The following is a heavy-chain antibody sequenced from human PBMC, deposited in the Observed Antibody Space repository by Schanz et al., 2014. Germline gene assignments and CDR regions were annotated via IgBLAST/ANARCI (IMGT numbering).Heavy chain of an antibody. Sequence: PGGSLRLSCAASGFTFNSYAMTWVRQAPGKGLEWVSAISGSGGSTYYADSVEGRFTISRDNSRNTLYLQMNSLRTEDTAVYYCASPSGYSDYGTYFDFWGQGTLXTVSS. CDR3: ASPSGYSDYGTYFDF. CDR1: GFTFNSYA. D-gene: IGHD5-12*01. J-gene: IGHJ4*02. V-gene: IGHV3-23*01. CDR2: ISGSGGST.